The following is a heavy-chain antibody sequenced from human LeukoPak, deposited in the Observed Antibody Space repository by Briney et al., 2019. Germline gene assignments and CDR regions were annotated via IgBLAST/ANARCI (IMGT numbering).Heavy chain of an antibody. D-gene: IGHD1-26*01. J-gene: IGHJ4*02. Sequence: SETLSLTCTVPGGSISSYYWSWIRQPPGKGLEWIGYIYYSGSTNYNPSLKSRVTISVDTSKNQFSLKLSSVTAADTAVYYCARSRELDYYFDYWGQGTLVTVSS. CDR3: ARSRELDYYFDY. V-gene: IGHV4-59*01. CDR1: GGSISSYY. CDR2: IYYSGST.